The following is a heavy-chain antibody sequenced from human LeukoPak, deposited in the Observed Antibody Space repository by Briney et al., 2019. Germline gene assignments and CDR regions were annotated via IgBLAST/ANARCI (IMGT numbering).Heavy chain of an antibody. CDR2: ITTSDGNT. CDR3: AKDGGLWVSAHWGDS. CDR1: GFTFSSYT. J-gene: IGHJ4*02. D-gene: IGHD7-27*01. Sequence: GGSLRLSCAASGFTFSSYTMSWVRQAPGKGLEWVSTITTSDGNTYYADSVKGRFTVSRDNSKNTLFLQMNSLRAEDSAVYYCAKDGGLWVSAHWGDSWGRGTLVTVSS. V-gene: IGHV3-23*01.